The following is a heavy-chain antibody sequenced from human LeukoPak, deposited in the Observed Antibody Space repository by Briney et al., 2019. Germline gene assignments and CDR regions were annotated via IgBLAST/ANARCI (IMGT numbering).Heavy chain of an antibody. V-gene: IGHV1-8*02. Sequence: ASVKVSCKASGYTFTGYYMHWVRQATGQGLEWMGWMNPNSGNTGYAQKFQGRVTMTRNTSISTAYMELSSLRSEDMAVYYCARLYHSSGWYRRGDWFDPWGQGTLVTVSS. CDR3: ARLYHSSGWYRRGDWFDP. CDR1: GYTFTGYY. D-gene: IGHD6-19*01. CDR2: MNPNSGNT. J-gene: IGHJ5*02.